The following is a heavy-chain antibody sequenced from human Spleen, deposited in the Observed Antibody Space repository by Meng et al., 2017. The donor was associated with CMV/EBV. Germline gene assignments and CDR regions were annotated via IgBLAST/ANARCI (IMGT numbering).Heavy chain of an antibody. Sequence: EVQLVECGGGLVQPGGSLRLSCAASGFTFSSYWMHWVRQAPGKGLVWVSRINSDGSSTSYADSVKGRFTISRDNAKNTLYLQMNSLRAEDTAVYYCARVGYYYGSGSYYFDYWGQGTLVTGSS. J-gene: IGHJ4*02. D-gene: IGHD3-10*01. V-gene: IGHV3-74*01. CDR1: GFTFSSYW. CDR2: INSDGSST. CDR3: ARVGYYYGSGSYYFDY.